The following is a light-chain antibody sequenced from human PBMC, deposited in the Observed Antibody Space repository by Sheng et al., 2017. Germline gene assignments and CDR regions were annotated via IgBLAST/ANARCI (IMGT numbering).Light chain of an antibody. J-gene: IGKJ1*01. CDR2: KAS. V-gene: IGKV1-5*03. CDR1: QNIGNW. CDR3: QHYSNDWR. Sequence: DIQMTQSPSTLSASVGDRVTITCRASQNIGNWLAWYQQKPGKVPKILIYKASSLESGVPSRFSGSGSGTDFTLTISSLQPDDSATYYCQHYSNDWRFGQGTKVEIK.